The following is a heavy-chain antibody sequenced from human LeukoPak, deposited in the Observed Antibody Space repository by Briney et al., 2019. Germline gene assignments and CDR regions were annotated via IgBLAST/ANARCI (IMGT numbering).Heavy chain of an antibody. J-gene: IGHJ4*02. D-gene: IGHD7-27*01. Sequence: GGSLRLSCAASGFTFSSYGMSWVRQAPGKGLEWVSAISGSGGSTYYADSVKGRFTISRDNSKNMVWLQINSPTAEDTATYYCAKDGNWARFEDWGQGTLVTVSS. V-gene: IGHV3-23*01. CDR2: ISGSGGST. CDR1: GFTFSSYG. CDR3: AKDGNWARFED.